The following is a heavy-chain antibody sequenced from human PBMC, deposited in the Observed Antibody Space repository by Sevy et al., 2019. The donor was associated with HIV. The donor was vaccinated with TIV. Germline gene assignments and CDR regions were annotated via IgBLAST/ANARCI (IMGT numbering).Heavy chain of an antibody. Sequence: GGSLRLSCAASGFTFDDYGMSWVRQAPGKGLEWVSGITWNGGSTGYADSVKGRFTISRDNAKNSLYLQMNSLRAEDTALYYCAGGDSSDYYYYVDVWGKGTTVTVSS. D-gene: IGHD2-21*01. CDR1: GFTFDDYG. J-gene: IGHJ6*03. CDR3: AGGDSSDYYYYVDV. CDR2: ITWNGGST. V-gene: IGHV3-20*04.